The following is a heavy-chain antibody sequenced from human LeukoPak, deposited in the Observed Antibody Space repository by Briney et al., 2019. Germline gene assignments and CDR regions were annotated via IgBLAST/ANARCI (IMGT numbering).Heavy chain of an antibody. CDR2: IKEDGSEK. J-gene: IGHJ4*02. V-gene: IGHV3-7*01. CDR1: GFTFSSHW. D-gene: IGHD3-16*01. CDR3: ARDRIGGEEY. Sequence: GGSLRLSCAASGFTFSSHWMNWVRQAPGKGLEWVANIKEDGSEKDYVDSVKGRFTISGDNAKNSLYLHMDSLRAEDTAVYYCARDRIGGEEYWGQGTLVTVSS.